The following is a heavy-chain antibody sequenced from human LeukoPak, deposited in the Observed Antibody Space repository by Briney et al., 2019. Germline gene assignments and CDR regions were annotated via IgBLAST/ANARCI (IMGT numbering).Heavy chain of an antibody. D-gene: IGHD6-19*01. CDR1: GFTFSSYA. CDR3: AKVYSSGWFGPDY. V-gene: IGHV3-23*01. J-gene: IGHJ4*02. Sequence: GGSLRLSCAASGFTFSSYAMSWVRQAPGKGLEWVSAISGSGGSTYYADSGKGRFTISRDNSKNTLYLQMNSLRAEDTAVYYCAKVYSSGWFGPDYWGQGTLVTVSS. CDR2: ISGSGGST.